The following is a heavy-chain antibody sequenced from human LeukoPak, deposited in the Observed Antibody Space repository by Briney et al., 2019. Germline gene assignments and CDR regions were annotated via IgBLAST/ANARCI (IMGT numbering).Heavy chain of an antibody. V-gene: IGHV4-39*01. Sequence: SETLSLTCTVSGGSISSSSYYWGWIRQPPGKGLEWIGSIYYSGSTYYNPSLKSRVTISVDTSKNQFSLKLSSVTAADTAVYYCARLYTVASTLFYFDYWGQGTLVTVSS. CDR2: IYYSGST. CDR3: ARLYTVASTLFYFDY. D-gene: IGHD6-19*01. CDR1: GGSISSSSYY. J-gene: IGHJ4*02.